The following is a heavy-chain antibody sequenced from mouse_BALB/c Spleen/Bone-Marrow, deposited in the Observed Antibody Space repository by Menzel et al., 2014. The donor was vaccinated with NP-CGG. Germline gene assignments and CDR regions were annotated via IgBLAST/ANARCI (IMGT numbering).Heavy chain of an antibody. CDR3: ARGHYRYDAYAMDY. D-gene: IGHD2-14*01. J-gene: IGHJ4*01. CDR1: GFTFSSYG. V-gene: IGHV5-9-2*01. CDR2: ISGGGSYT. Sequence: EVKVVGSGGGLVKPGGSLKLSCAASGFTFSSYGMSWVRQTPEKRLEWVATISGGGSYTYYPDSVKGRFTISRDNAKNNLYLQMSSLRSEDTALYYCARGHYRYDAYAMDYWGQGTSVTVSS.